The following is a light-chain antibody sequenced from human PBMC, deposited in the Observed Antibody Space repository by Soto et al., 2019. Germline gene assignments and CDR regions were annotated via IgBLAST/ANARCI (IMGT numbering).Light chain of an antibody. V-gene: IGKV3-15*01. CDR1: QSVSSN. CDR2: ATS. CDR3: QQYDNKPPIT. J-gene: IGKJ5*01. Sequence: EIVMTQSPGTLSVSPGERATLSCRASQSVSSNLAWYQQKPGQAPRLLIYATSTRATGIPDRFSGSGSGTEFTLTISSLQPEDFALYHCQQYDNKPPITFGQGTRLESK.